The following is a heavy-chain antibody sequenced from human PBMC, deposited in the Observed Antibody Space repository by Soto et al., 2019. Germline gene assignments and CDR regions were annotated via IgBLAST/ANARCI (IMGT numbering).Heavy chain of an antibody. CDR3: ARVTSMVRGVIDNWFDH. J-gene: IGHJ5*02. Sequence: QVPLVQSGAAVKTPGSSVTVSCKASGGTFSSYAIHWVRQAPGQGLEWMGGIIPMYGPAKYAQRFQGRVTITADESTTTVYMELTSLPSPATSVYYCARVTSMVRGVIDNWFDHWGHGTLVTVSS. CDR1: GGTFSSYA. CDR2: IIPMYGPA. V-gene: IGHV1-69*01. D-gene: IGHD3-10*01.